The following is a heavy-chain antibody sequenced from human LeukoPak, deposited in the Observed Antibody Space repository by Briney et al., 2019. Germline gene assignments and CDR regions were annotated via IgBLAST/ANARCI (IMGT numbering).Heavy chain of an antibody. D-gene: IGHD6-13*01. Sequence: PSQTLSLTCTVSGGSISSGGYYWSWIRQHPGKGLEWIGYIYYSGSTYYNPSLKSRVTMSVDTSKNQFSLKLSSVTAADTAVYYCASESSSWRAGFDPWGQGTLVTVSS. J-gene: IGHJ5*02. CDR3: ASESSSWRAGFDP. V-gene: IGHV4-31*03. CDR2: IYYSGST. CDR1: GGSISSGGYY.